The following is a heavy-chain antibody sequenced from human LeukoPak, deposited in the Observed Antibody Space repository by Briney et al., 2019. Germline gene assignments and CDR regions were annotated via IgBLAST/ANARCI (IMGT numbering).Heavy chain of an antibody. CDR2: ISGSGGST. CDR1: GFTFSSYA. J-gene: IGHJ4*02. Sequence: PGGSLRLSCAASGFTFSSYAMSWVRQAPGKGPEWVSAISGSGGSTYYADSVKGRFTISRDNSKNTLYLQMNSLRAEDTAVHYCAKDVGGIRTYFDYWGQGTLVTVSS. V-gene: IGHV3-23*01. CDR3: AKDVGGIRTYFDY. D-gene: IGHD3-10*01.